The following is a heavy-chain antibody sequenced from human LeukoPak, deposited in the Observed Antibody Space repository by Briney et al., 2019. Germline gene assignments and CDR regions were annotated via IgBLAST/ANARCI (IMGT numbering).Heavy chain of an antibody. Sequence: PGGSLRLSCAASGFTFSSYSMNWVRQAPGKGLEWVSSISSSSSYIYYADSVKGRFTISRDNAKNSLYLQMNSLRAEDTAVYYCARDIYGDLDAFDIWGQGTMVTVSS. CDR1: GFTFSSYS. CDR3: ARDIYGDLDAFDI. J-gene: IGHJ3*02. V-gene: IGHV3-21*01. D-gene: IGHD4-17*01. CDR2: ISSSSSYI.